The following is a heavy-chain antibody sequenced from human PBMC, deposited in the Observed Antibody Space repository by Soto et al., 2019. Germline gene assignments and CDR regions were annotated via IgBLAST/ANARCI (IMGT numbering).Heavy chain of an antibody. V-gene: IGHV5-51*01. J-gene: IGHJ5*02. D-gene: IGHD3-22*01. CDR3: ARKDKSGYFNWFDP. CDR2: IFPSDSDT. Sequence: GESLKISCRTSGYRFTSYWIAWVRQMPGKGLEWMGIIFPSDSDTRYSPSFQGQATISADRSTSTVFLQWASLKASGTAVYFCARKDKSGYFNWFDPWGQGTLVTVSS. CDR1: GYRFTSYW.